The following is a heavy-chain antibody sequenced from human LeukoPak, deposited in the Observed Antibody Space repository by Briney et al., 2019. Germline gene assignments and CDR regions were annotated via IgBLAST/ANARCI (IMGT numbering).Heavy chain of an antibody. CDR2: ISYDGKHK. V-gene: IGHV3-30*18. J-gene: IGHJ3*02. D-gene: IGHD7-27*01. Sequence: GGSLRLSCAASGFTFSSSAMHWVRQPPGKGLEWVAVISYDGKHKYFADSVKGRFTISRDNSRNTLYLQLNSLKADDTAVYYCAKDRDWGTAFGIWGQGTMVTVSS. CDR1: GFTFSSSA. CDR3: AKDRDWGTAFGI.